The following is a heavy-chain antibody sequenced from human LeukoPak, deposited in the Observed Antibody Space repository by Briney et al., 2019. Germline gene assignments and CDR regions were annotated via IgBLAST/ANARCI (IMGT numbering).Heavy chain of an antibody. Sequence: GGSLRLSCAASGFTFSSYEMNWVRQAPGKGLEWVSYISGSGSTIYYADSVKGRFTISRDNAKNSLYLQMNSLRAEDTAVYYCARVDYYGSGSPSGMDVWGKGTTVTVSS. J-gene: IGHJ6*04. CDR2: ISGSGSTI. CDR1: GFTFSSYE. V-gene: IGHV3-48*03. D-gene: IGHD3-10*01. CDR3: ARVDYYGSGSPSGMDV.